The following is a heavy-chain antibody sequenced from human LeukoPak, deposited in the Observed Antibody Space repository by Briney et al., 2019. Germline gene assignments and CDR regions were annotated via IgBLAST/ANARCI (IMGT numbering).Heavy chain of an antibody. J-gene: IGHJ4*02. V-gene: IGHV3-23*01. CDR3: AKYGIVVAGKGLPDW. CDR1: GFTFSSYA. D-gene: IGHD6-19*01. CDR2: ISGNSVGT. Sequence: GGSLRLSCAASGFTFSSYAMSWVRQAPGKGLEWVSSISGNSVGTYYADSVRGRFTISRDYSKNTLYLQMNSLRAEDTAVYYCAKYGIVVAGKGLPDWWGQGTLVTVS.